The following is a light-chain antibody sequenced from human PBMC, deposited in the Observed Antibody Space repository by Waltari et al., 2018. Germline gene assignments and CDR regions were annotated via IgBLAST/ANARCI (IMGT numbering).Light chain of an antibody. V-gene: IGLV1-51*01. J-gene: IGLJ2*01. CDR1: SSNIGSNY. CDR2: ENN. Sequence: QSVLTQPPSVSAAPGQKVTISCSGSSSNIGSNYVSWYQHLPGTAPKVVIYENNKRPLRIPDRFSGSKSGTSATLDISGLQTGDEADYYCGTWDSSLSAVIFGGGTKLTVL. CDR3: GTWDSSLSAVI.